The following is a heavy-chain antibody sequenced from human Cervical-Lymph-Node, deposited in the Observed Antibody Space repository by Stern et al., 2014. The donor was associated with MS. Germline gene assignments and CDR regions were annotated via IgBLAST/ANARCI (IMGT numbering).Heavy chain of an antibody. CDR3: ARPGDDTAKYGLDV. CDR1: GYSFATYW. Sequence: VQLMQSGAEVKKPGESLKISCKGSGYSFATYWIGWVRQMPGKGLEWMGIIYPGDSDTRYSPSFQGQATLPADKSISTAYLHWSSLKASDTAMYYCARPGDDTAKYGLDVWGQGTTVTVSS. CDR2: IYPGDSDT. J-gene: IGHJ6*02. V-gene: IGHV5-51*03. D-gene: IGHD5-18*01.